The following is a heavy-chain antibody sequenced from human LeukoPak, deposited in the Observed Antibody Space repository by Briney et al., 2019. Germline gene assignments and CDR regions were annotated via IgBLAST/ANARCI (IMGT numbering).Heavy chain of an antibody. Sequence: GESLKISCKGSGYSFTSYWIGWVRQMPGKGLEWMGIIYPGDPDTRYSPSFQGQVTISADKSISTAYLQWSSLKASDTAMYYCASHVGITGTTEAFDIWGQGTMVTVSS. J-gene: IGHJ3*02. CDR3: ASHVGITGTTEAFDI. D-gene: IGHD1-7*01. CDR2: IYPGDPDT. V-gene: IGHV5-51*01. CDR1: GYSFTSYW.